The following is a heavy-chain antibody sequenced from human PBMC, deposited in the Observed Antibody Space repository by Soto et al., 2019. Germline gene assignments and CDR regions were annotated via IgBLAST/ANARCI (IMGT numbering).Heavy chain of an antibody. D-gene: IGHD3-10*01. J-gene: IGHJ4*02. CDR3: ARVTAGSGSYKIDL. CDR2: TGRVSTYI. Sequence: HLVESGGGLVKPGGSLRLSCVASGFPFSSFSLNWIRQAPGKGLGWVSSTGRVSTYIYYADSVRGRFTVSRDNAKNSVYLQMIGLTAEDTRIYYCARVTAGSGSYKIDLWGQGTLVTVSS. CDR1: GFPFSSFS. V-gene: IGHV3-21*01.